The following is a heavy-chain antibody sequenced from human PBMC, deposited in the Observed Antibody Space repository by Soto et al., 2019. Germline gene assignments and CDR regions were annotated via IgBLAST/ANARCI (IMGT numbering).Heavy chain of an antibody. D-gene: IGHD3-22*01. J-gene: IGHJ4*02. CDR1: GYTFTSYG. Sequence: QVQLVQSGAEVKKPGASVKVSCKASGYTFTSYGISWVRQAPGQGLEWMGWISAYNGNTNYAQKLQGRVTMTTDTTTSTAYMELRSLRPDDTAVYYCARHDLTANDGIEDYYDSSGSTNFDYWGQGTLVTVYS. CDR2: ISAYNGNT. CDR3: ARHDLTANDGIEDYYDSSGSTNFDY. V-gene: IGHV1-18*04.